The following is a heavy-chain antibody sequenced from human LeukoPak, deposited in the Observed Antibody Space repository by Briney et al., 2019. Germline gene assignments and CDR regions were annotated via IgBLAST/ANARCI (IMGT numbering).Heavy chain of an antibody. J-gene: IGHJ6*02. D-gene: IGHD3-3*01. V-gene: IGHV1-8*01. Sequence: ASVKVSFKASGYTFTSYDINWVRQATGQGLEWMGWMNPNSGNTGYAQKFQGRVTMTSNTSISTAYMELSSLRSEDTAVYYCARGENIYDFWSGSRGHYYYGMDVWGQGTTVTVSS. CDR3: ARGENIYDFWSGSRGHYYYGMDV. CDR1: GYTFTSYD. CDR2: MNPNSGNT.